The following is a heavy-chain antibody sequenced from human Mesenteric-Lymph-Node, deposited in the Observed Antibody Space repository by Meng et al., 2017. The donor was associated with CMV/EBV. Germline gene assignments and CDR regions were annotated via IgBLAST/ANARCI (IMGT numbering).Heavy chain of an antibody. CDR2: MNPNSGNT. J-gene: IGHJ4*02. Sequence: ASVKVSCKASGYTFTSYDINWVRQATGQGLEWLGWMNPNSGNTGYAQKFQGRVTMTRNTSINTAYMELSSLRSADTAVYYCARAPTAAAKLDYWGQGTLVTVSS. CDR3: ARAPTAAAKLDY. D-gene: IGHD6-13*01. CDR1: GYTFTSYD. V-gene: IGHV1-8*01.